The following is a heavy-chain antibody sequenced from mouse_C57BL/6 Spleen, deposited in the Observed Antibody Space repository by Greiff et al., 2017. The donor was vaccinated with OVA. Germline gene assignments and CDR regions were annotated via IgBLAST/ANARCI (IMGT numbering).Heavy chain of an antibody. CDR3: ARGYYYGSSYPYYFDY. Sequence: VQLQESGPELVKPGASVKISCKASGYAFSSSWMNWVKQRPGKGLEWIGRIYPGDGDTNYNGKFKGKATLTADKSSSTAYMQLSSLTSEDSAVYFCARGYYYGSSYPYYFDYWGQGTTLTVSS. V-gene: IGHV1-82*01. J-gene: IGHJ2*01. CDR2: IYPGDGDT. D-gene: IGHD1-1*01. CDR1: GYAFSSSW.